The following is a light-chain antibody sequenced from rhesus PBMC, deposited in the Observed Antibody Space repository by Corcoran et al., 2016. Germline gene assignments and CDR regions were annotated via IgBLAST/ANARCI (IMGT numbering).Light chain of an antibody. V-gene: IGLV2-32*02. CDR3: SSYAGSNNDV. Sequence: QAALTQPRSVSGSPGQSVTISCTGTSSDIGGYNYVSWYQQHPGTAPKLMIYEVSKRPSGVSDRFSGSKSGNTASLTISGLQAEDEADYYCSSYAGSNNDVFGSGTKLTVL. CDR2: EVS. CDR1: SSDIGGYNY. J-gene: IGLJ6*01.